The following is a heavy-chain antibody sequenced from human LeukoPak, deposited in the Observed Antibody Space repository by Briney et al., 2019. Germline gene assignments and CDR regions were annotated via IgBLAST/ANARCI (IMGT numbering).Heavy chain of an antibody. CDR2: ISAYNGNT. Sequence: VASVRVSCKASGYTFTSYGISWVRQAPGQGLEWMGWISAYNGNTNYAQKLQGRVTMTTDTSTSTAYMELRSLRSDDTAVYYCASGRGRTIFGVVIAYYYYYMDVWGKGTTVTVSS. CDR1: GYTFTSYG. D-gene: IGHD3-3*01. J-gene: IGHJ6*03. CDR3: ASGRGRTIFGVVIAYYYYYMDV. V-gene: IGHV1-18*01.